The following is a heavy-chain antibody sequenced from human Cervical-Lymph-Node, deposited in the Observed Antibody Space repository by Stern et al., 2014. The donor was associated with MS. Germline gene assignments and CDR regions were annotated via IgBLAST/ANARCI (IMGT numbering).Heavy chain of an antibody. CDR2: ISPLFGTT. J-gene: IGHJ4*02. CDR1: GGTFSTFD. V-gene: IGHV1-69*01. D-gene: IGHD6-13*01. Sequence: QVQLVQSGAEVKKPGSSMKVSCKASGGTFSTFDIIWVRQAPGQGLELLGVISPLFGTTNYVQKFQVRVTMAADESTSTAYMELNSLRSEDTAVYYCARHQGGIAANWGQGTLVTVSS. CDR3: ARHQGGIAAN.